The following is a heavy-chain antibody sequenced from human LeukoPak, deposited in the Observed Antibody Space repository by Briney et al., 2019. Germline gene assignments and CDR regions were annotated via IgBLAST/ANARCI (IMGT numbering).Heavy chain of an antibody. CDR2: ISSSSSYI. V-gene: IGHV3-21*01. D-gene: IGHD2-2*01. Sequence: MPGGSLRLSRAASGFTFSSYSMNWVRQAPGKGLEWVSSISSSSSYIYYADSVKGRFTISRDNAKNSLYLQMNSLRAEDTAVYYCARADIVVVRSFDYWGQGTLVTVSS. J-gene: IGHJ4*02. CDR3: ARADIVVVRSFDY. CDR1: GFTFSSYS.